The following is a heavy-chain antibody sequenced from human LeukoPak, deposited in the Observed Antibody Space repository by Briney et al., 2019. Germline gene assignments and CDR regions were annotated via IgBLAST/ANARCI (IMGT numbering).Heavy chain of an antibody. CDR1: GGTLSSYA. D-gene: IGHD4-17*01. CDR2: IIPIFGTA. CDR3: AGTTVTTCLDY. Sequence: GASVTVSCTASGGTLSSYAISWVRQAPGQGLEWMGGIIPIFGTANYAQKFQGRVTITADESTSTAYMELSSLRSEDTAVYYCAGTTVTTCLDYWGQGTLVTVSS. J-gene: IGHJ4*02. V-gene: IGHV1-69*13.